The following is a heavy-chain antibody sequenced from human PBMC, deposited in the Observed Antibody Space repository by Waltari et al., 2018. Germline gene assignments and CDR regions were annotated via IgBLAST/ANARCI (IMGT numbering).Heavy chain of an antibody. CDR1: GGTFSSYA. Sequence: QVQLVQSGAEVKKPGSSVKVSCKASGGTFSSYAISWVRQAPGQGLEWMGGSIPILGTANYAQKFQGRVTITADKSTSTADMELSSLRSEDTAVYYCARAPSSGFASGSLRIDYWGQGTLVTVSS. V-gene: IGHV1-69*14. J-gene: IGHJ4*02. CDR2: SIPILGTA. D-gene: IGHD3-22*01. CDR3: ARAPSSGFASGSLRIDY.